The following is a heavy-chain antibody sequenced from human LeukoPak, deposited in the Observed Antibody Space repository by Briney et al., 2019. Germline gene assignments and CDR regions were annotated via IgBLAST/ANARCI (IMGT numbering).Heavy chain of an antibody. CDR2: IYSGAGT. V-gene: IGHV3-53*01. J-gene: IGHJ3*02. D-gene: IGHD6-19*01. CDR3: AKRITVVARDAFDI. CDR1: GFTVSANY. Sequence: GGSLRLSCAASGFTVSANYMTWVRQAPGKGLEWVSIIYSGAGTYYADSVKGRFTISRDNSKNTVYLQMNSLRAEDTAVYYCAKRITVVARDAFDIWGQGTMVTVSS.